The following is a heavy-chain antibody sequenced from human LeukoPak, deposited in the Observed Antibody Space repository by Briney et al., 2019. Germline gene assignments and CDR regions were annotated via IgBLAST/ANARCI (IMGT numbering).Heavy chain of an antibody. CDR2: IKQDGSEK. CDR1: GFTFSKYS. J-gene: IGHJ6*02. Sequence: PGGSLRLSCAASGFTFSKYSMNWVRLAPGKGLEWAANIKQDGSEKYYVDSVKGRFTISRDNAKNSLYLQMTSLRAEDTAVYYCARAGLDVWGQGTTVTVSS. V-gene: IGHV3-7*01. CDR3: ARAGLDV.